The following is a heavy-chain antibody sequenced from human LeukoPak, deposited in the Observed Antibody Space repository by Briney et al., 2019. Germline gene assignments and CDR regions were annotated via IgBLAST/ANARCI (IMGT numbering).Heavy chain of an antibody. CDR1: GFTFSNYW. J-gene: IGHJ4*02. CDR3: ATGRTKKY. D-gene: IGHD2-8*01. CDR2: IKEDGSEK. Sequence: GGSLRLSCVASGFTFSNYWMNWVRQAPGERPEWVANIKEDGSEKYYVDSEKGRFTISRDNAKNSLYLQMNSLRAEDTAVYYCATGRTKKYWGQGTLVTVSS. V-gene: IGHV3-7*01.